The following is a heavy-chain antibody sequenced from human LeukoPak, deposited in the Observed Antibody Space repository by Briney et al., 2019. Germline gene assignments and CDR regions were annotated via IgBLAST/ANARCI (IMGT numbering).Heavy chain of an antibody. D-gene: IGHD3-10*01. CDR2: IGGDGGGGT. Sequence: GGSLRLSCAASGFTFSTYTMAWVRQAPGGGLEWVSGIGGDGGGGTYYADSVRGRFAISRDNSKSTLYLQMNSLRVEDTAVYYCVKDFGRNLGGPGYWGRGTLVTVSS. J-gene: IGHJ4*02. V-gene: IGHV3-23*01. CDR3: VKDFGRNLGGPGY. CDR1: GFTFSTYT.